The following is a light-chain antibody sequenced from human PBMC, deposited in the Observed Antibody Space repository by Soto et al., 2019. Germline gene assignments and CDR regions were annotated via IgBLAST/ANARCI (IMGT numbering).Light chain of an antibody. Sequence: TQSPSSVSASVGDRVTITCRASQGISSWLAWYQQKPGQAPRLLIYDASSRATGIPDRFSGSGSGTDFTLTISRLEPEDFAVYFCQQYGNSPWTFGQGTKVDIK. CDR3: QQYGNSPWT. CDR2: DAS. V-gene: IGKV3-20*01. CDR1: QGISSW. J-gene: IGKJ1*01.